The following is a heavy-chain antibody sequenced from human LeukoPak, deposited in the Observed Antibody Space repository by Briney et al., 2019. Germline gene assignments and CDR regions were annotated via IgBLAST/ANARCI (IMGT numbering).Heavy chain of an antibody. CDR1: GGSISSSSYY. Sequence: PSETLSLTCTVSGGSISSSSYYWGCIRQPPGKGLEWIRSIYYSGSTYYNPSLKSRVTISVDTSKNQFSLKLSSVTAADTAVYYCARHSLGYPDVFDIWGEGTMVTLPS. D-gene: IGHD6-13*01. CDR3: ARHSLGYPDVFDI. V-gene: IGHV4-39*01. CDR2: IYYSGST. J-gene: IGHJ3*02.